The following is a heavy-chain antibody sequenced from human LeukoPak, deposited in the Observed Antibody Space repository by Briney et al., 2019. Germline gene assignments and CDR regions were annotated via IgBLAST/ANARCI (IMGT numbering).Heavy chain of an antibody. V-gene: IGHV4-39*01. CDR2: IYYSGST. J-gene: IGHJ4*02. Sequence: SETLSLTCTVSGGSISSGSYYWGWIRQSPGKGLEWIGNIYYSGSTHYNPSLKSRVTMSVDTSKNQFSLKMTSVTAADTAVYYCARHASVDGIWPRPLDYWGQGSQVTVSS. CDR1: GGSISSGSYY. CDR3: ARHASVDGIWPRPLDY. D-gene: IGHD3-9*01.